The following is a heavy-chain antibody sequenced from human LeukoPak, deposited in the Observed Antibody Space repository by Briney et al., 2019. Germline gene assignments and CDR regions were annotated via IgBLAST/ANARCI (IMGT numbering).Heavy chain of an antibody. CDR1: GYTFTSYD. Sequence: ASVKVSCKASGYTFTSYDINWVRQATGQGLEWMGWMNPNSGNTGYAQKFQGRVTMTRNTSISTAYMELSSLRSEDTAVYYCGTTDYYYYYMDVWGKGTTVTVSS. V-gene: IGHV1-8*01. J-gene: IGHJ6*03. D-gene: IGHD1-14*01. CDR3: GTTDYYYYYMDV. CDR2: MNPNSGNT.